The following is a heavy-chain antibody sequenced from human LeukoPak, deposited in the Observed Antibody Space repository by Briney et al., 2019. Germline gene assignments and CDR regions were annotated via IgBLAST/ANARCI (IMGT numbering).Heavy chain of an antibody. V-gene: IGHV3-7*01. J-gene: IGHJ6*03. D-gene: IGHD3-3*01. CDR2: IKQDGSEK. Sequence: GGSLRLSCAASGFTFSNYWMTWVRQAPGKGLEWVADIKQDGSEKLYVNSVRGRYTISADNAKVSLFLHMNSLRAENTAVYYCARDNGVVHGVYYMDVWGKGTTVTVS. CDR1: GFTFSNYW. CDR3: ARDNGVVHGVYYMDV.